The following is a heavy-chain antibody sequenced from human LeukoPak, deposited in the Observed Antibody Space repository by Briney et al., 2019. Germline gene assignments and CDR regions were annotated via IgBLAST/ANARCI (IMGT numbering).Heavy chain of an antibody. CDR2: IKQDGSEK. D-gene: IGHD5-24*01. CDR1: GFTFSSYW. Sequence: PGGSLRLSCAASGFTFSSYWMSWVRQAPGKGLEWVANIKQDGSEKYYVDSVKGRFTISRDNAKNSLYLQMNSLRAEDTAVYYCARDRVEMATIAEIAGFDYWGQGTLVTVSS. CDR3: ARDRVEMATIAEIAGFDY. J-gene: IGHJ4*02. V-gene: IGHV3-7*01.